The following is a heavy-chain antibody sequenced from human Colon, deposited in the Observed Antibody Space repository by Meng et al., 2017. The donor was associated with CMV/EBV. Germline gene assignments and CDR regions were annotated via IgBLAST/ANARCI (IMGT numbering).Heavy chain of an antibody. D-gene: IGHD2-2*01. Sequence: GESLKISCAASGFTFSSYSMNWVRQAPGKGLEWVSSISSSSSYIYYADSVKGRFTISRDNAKNSLYLQMNSLRAEDTAVYYCASTGCNNTNCPEDYYYYYGLGVWGQGTTVTVSS. J-gene: IGHJ6*02. V-gene: IGHV3-21*01. CDR3: ASTGCNNTNCPEDYYYYYGLGV. CDR2: ISSSSSYI. CDR1: GFTFSSYS.